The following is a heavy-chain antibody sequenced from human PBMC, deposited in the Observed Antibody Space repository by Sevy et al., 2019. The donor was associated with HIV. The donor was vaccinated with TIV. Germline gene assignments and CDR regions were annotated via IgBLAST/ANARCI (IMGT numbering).Heavy chain of an antibody. CDR1: GFTFSNYA. J-gene: IGHJ3*02. Sequence: GGSLRLSCAASGFTFSNYAMHWVRQAPGKGLEWVAVISFDGNNKDYADSVKGRFTISRDNSKNTLYLQMNSLRAEDTAMYYCARNWEIRAFDIWGQGTMVTVSS. CDR3: ARNWEIRAFDI. V-gene: IGHV3-30*04. D-gene: IGHD1-26*01. CDR2: ISFDGNNK.